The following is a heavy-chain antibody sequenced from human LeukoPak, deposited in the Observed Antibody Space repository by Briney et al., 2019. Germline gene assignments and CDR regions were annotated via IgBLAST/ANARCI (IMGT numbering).Heavy chain of an antibody. CDR3: ARWVVDAAMVDD. CDR1: GYSMNSGYY. D-gene: IGHD5-18*01. Sequence: SETLSLTCAVSGYSMNSGYYWGWIRQPPGKRLEWIGNIYRSGYTYYNPSLKSRVTISVDTSTNHFSLKLWSVTAADTAVYYCARWVVDAAMVDDWGPGTLVTVSS. CDR2: IYRSGYT. V-gene: IGHV4-38-2*01. J-gene: IGHJ4*02.